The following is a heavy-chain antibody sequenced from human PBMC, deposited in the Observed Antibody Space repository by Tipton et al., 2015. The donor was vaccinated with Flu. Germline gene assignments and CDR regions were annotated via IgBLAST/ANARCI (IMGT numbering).Heavy chain of an antibody. J-gene: IGHJ4*02. D-gene: IGHD1-26*01. CDR2: INPDAGTT. V-gene: IGHV1-2*02. Sequence: QLVQSGPEVKKPGASVKVSCKASGYSFSAHYMHWVRQAPGQGPEWVGWINPDAGTTTYAQKFQGRVTLTRDMSISTVYMDLNKLTSDDTAIYYCARIFRGTYHLDYWGQGTLVTVSS. CDR3: ARIFRGTYHLDY. CDR1: GYSFSAHY.